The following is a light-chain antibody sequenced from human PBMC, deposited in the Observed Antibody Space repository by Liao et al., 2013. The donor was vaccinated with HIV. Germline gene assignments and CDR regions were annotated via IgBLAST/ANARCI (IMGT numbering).Light chain of an antibody. V-gene: IGLV3-1*01. CDR3: QAWDSSTVV. Sequence: SYELTQPPSLSVSPGQTANITCSGDTLGDRYACWYHQKPGQSPVLVIYQDSKRPSGIPERFSGSNSGNTATLTISGTQAMDEADYYCQAWDSSTVVFGGGTKLTVL. J-gene: IGLJ2*01. CDR1: TLGDRY. CDR2: QDS.